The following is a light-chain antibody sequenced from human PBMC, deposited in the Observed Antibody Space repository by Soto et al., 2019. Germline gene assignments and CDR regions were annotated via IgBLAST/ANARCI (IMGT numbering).Light chain of an antibody. CDR3: QQRSNWPGFT. CDR2: DAS. J-gene: IGKJ3*01. CDR1: QSVSSN. V-gene: IGKV3-11*01. Sequence: EIVMTQSPATLSVSPGERATLSCRGSQSVSSNLAWYQQKPGQAPRLLIYDASNRATGIPARFSGSGSGTDFTLTISSLEPEDFAVYYCQQRSNWPGFTFGPGTKVDIK.